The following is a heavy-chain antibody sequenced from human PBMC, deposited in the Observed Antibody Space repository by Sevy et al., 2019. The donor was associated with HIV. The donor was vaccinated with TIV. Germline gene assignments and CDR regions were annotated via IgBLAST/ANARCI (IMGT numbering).Heavy chain of an antibody. CDR3: ARADSVVVPAAKVYYYYYYGMDV. CDR2: INSDGSST. D-gene: IGHD2-2*01. CDR1: GFTFSSYW. V-gene: IGHV3-74*01. Sequence: GGSLRLSCAASGFTFSSYWMHWVRQAPGKGLVWVSRINSDGSSTSYADSVKGRFTISRDNAKNTLYLQMNSLRAEDTAVYYCARADSVVVPAAKVYYYYYYGMDVWGQGTTVTVSS. J-gene: IGHJ6*02.